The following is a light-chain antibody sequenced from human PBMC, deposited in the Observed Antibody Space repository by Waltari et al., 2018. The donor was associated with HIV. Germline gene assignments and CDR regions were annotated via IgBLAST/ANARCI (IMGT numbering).Light chain of an antibody. J-gene: IGLJ3*02. V-gene: IGLV4-69*01. CDR1: SGHSSHA. Sequence: QPVLTQPPSASGSLGASVKLTCTLSSGHSSHAIAWHQQQPEKGPRFLMKVNSDGSHKRGAGIPDRCSGSTYGAGRYLTISSLQSEDEADYYCQTWGTGIAVFGGGTKLTVL. CDR3: QTWGTGIAV. CDR2: VNSDGSH.